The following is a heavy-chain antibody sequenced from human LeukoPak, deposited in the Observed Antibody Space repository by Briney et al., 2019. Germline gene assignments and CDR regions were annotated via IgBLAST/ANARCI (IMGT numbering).Heavy chain of an antibody. CDR3: ARPNQYCTGLRCYSGHY. Sequence: SETLSLTCTVSGGSISSSSYYWGWIRQPPGKGLEWIGSIYSGGRTHYDPSLKSRVTISVDTSKNQFSLRLNSVTAADTAVYYCARPNQYCTGLRCYSGHYWGQGTLVTVSS. CDR1: GGSISSSSYY. J-gene: IGHJ4*02. D-gene: IGHD2-15*01. CDR2: IYSGGRT. V-gene: IGHV4-39*01.